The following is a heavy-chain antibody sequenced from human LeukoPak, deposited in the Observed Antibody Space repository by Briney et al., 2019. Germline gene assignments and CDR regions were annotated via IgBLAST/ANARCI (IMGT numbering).Heavy chain of an antibody. CDR2: IIGDGSST. CDR1: GFTFSSYW. Sequence: GGSLRLSCAASGFTFSSYWMFWVRRAPGKGLLWVSRIIGDGSSTSYAESVKGRFTISRDNAKNTLYLQMNSLRAEDTAVYYCARGGSGNYYTTWGQGTLVTVSS. J-gene: IGHJ5*02. D-gene: IGHD3-3*01. CDR3: ARGGSGNYYTT. V-gene: IGHV3-74*01.